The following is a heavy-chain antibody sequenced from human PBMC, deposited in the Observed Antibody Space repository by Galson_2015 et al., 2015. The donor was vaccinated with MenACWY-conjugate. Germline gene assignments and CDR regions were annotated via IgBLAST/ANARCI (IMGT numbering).Heavy chain of an antibody. CDR1: GFTFGDYT. J-gene: IGHJ6*02. V-gene: IGHV3-43*01. CDR3: AKGNDYAIDV. Sequence: SLRLSCAASGFTFGDYTMHWVRQAPGKGLEWVSLISCDGASTYYADSVKGRFTISRDNSKKSLYLQMNSLRTEDTAVYYCAKGNDYAIDVWGQGTPVTVS. CDR2: ISCDGAST.